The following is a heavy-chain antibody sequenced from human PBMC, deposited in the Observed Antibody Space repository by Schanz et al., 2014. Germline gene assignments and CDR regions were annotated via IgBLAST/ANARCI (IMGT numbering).Heavy chain of an antibody. CDR3: ARPRFDYGEVDY. CDR1: GFTFSSYA. Sequence: EVQLLESGGGLVQPGGSLRLSCAASGFTFSSYAMSWVRQAPGKGLEWVSVIYSGIGAYYADSVKDRFTVSRDNSKNTVYLQMNRLRAEDTAVYYCARPRFDYGEVDYWGQGTLXTVSS. V-gene: IGHV3-66*04. CDR2: IYSGIGA. D-gene: IGHD4-17*01. J-gene: IGHJ4*02.